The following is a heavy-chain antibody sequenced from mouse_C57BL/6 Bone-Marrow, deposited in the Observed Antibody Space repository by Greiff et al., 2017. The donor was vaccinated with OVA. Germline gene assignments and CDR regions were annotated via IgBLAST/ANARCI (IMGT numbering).Heavy chain of an antibody. CDR2: IDPAHGNT. D-gene: IGHD1-1*01. CDR3: ARDYGSSRWYFDV. J-gene: IGHJ1*03. CDR1: GFNIKNTY. V-gene: IGHV14-3*01. Sequence: VQLQQSVAELVRPGASVKLSFTASGFNIKNTYMHWVKQRPEQGLEWIGRIDPAHGNTKFAPQFQGKATITENTSSNTAYLQLSILTSEDTAIYYGARDYGSSRWYFDVWGTGTTVTVSS.